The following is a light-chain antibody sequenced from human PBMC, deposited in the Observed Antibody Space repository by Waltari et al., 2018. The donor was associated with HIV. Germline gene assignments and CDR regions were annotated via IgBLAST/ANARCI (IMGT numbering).Light chain of an antibody. J-gene: IGKJ3*01. CDR1: QSCSSF. V-gene: IGKV3-11*01. CDR2: AAS. CDR3: QQRNHWPLT. Sequence: EVVLTQSPATLSWSPGERATLSCRASQSCSSFLAWYQQKPGQAPRLLIYAASNRATGIPARFSGSGSGTDFTLTISSLEPEDFALYFCQQRNHWPLTFGPGTRVDIK.